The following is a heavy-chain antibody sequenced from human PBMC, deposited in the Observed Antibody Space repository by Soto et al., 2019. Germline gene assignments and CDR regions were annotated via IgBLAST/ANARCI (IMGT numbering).Heavy chain of an antibody. J-gene: IGHJ4*02. V-gene: IGHV4-31*03. CDR1: GASVDSGGYY. Sequence: SETLSLTCTVSGASVDSGGYYWIWIRQLPGTGPEWIGYIYFRGNTYYNPSLESRVSISLDTSQNQFSLKLTSVTAADTAVYYCASGNAWEVVLAYWGQGTLVTVSS. CDR3: ASGNAWEVVLAY. D-gene: IGHD1-26*01. CDR2: IYFRGNT.